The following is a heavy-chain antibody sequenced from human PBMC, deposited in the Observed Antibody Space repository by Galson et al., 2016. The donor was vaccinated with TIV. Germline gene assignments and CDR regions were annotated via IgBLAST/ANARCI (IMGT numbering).Heavy chain of an antibody. D-gene: IGHD1/OR15-1a*01. CDR3: AKIGQEHDAFDI. CDR1: GYTFTEYY. CDR2: INPNSGGT. Sequence: SGYTFTEYYIHWVRQAPGQGLEWMGWINPNSGGTMYAQKFQGWVTMTRDTSITTAYMELSRLKSDDTAVYYCAKIGQEHDAFDIWGQETMVTVFS. J-gene: IGHJ3*02. V-gene: IGHV1-2*04.